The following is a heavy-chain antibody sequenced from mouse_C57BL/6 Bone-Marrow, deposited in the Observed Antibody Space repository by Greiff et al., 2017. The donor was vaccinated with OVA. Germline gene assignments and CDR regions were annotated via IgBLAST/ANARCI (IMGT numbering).Heavy chain of an antibody. CDR2: ISSGSSTI. CDR3: AREAFITTVVADWYFDV. J-gene: IGHJ1*03. V-gene: IGHV5-17*01. Sequence: EVNVVESGGGLVKPGGSLKLSCAASGFTFSDYGMHWVRQAPEKGLEWVAYISSGSSTIYYADTVKGRFTISRDNAKNTLFLQMTSLRSEDTAMYYCAREAFITTVVADWYFDVWGTGTTVTVSS. CDR1: GFTFSDYG. D-gene: IGHD1-1*01.